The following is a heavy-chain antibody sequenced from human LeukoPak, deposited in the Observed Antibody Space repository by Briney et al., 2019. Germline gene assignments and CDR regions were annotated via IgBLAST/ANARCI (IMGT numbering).Heavy chain of an antibody. CDR1: GYTFTSYG. V-gene: IGHV1-18*01. CDR2: NSAYNGNT. Sequence: GASVKVSCKASGYTFTSYGISWVRQAPGQGLEWMGWNSAYNGNTNYARKLQGRVTMTTDTSTSTAYMELRSLRSDDTAVYYCARDNLVQHSDYWGQGTLVTVSS. J-gene: IGHJ4*02. CDR3: ARDNLVQHSDY.